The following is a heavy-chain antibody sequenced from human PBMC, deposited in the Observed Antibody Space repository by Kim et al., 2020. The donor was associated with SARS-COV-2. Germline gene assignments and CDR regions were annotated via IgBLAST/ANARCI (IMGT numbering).Heavy chain of an antibody. Sequence: GMQKYYVNPLKSRFTISRDNAKNSLFLNVNSLRVEDTAVYYCARTHCVDYVWGQGTLVTVSS. V-gene: IGHV3-7*01. J-gene: IGHJ4*02. CDR3: ARTHCVDYV. D-gene: IGHD4-17*01. CDR2: GMQK.